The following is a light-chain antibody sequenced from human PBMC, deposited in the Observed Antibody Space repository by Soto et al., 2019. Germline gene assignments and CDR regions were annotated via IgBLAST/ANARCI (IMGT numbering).Light chain of an antibody. Sequence: EILLTQSPGTLSLSPGERATLSCRASQSVSSNYLAWYQQKPGQAPRLLIYGASNRATGIPDRLSGSGSGTDFTLTISRLEPEDFAVYYCQQYGSSGTFGQGTKVDI. CDR2: GAS. V-gene: IGKV3-20*01. CDR1: QSVSSNY. CDR3: QQYGSSGT. J-gene: IGKJ1*01.